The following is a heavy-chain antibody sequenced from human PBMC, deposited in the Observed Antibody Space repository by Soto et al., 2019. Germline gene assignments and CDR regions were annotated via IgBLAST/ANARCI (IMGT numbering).Heavy chain of an antibody. CDR1: GYTFTSYD. CDR2: MNPNSGNT. CDR3: ARGQSSGWYYYYGMDV. V-gene: IGHV1-8*01. D-gene: IGHD6-19*01. Sequence: GASVKVSCKASGYTFTSYDINWVRQATGQGLEWMGWMNPNSGNTGYAQKFQGGVTMTRSTSIGTAYMELSSLRSEDTAVYYCARGQSSGWYYYYGMDVWGQGTTVTVS. J-gene: IGHJ6*02.